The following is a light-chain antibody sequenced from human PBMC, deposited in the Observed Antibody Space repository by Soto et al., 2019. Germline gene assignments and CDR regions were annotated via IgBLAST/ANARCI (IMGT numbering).Light chain of an antibody. Sequence: EIVLTQSPGTLSLSPGERATLSCRASQSVGSSYLAWYQQKPGQAPRLLIYGASSRATGIPDRFSGSGSATDFTLTISRLEPEDFAVYHCQHYDSSPKTFGQGTKVEIK. V-gene: IGKV3-20*01. CDR1: QSVGSSY. J-gene: IGKJ1*01. CDR2: GAS. CDR3: QHYDSSPKT.